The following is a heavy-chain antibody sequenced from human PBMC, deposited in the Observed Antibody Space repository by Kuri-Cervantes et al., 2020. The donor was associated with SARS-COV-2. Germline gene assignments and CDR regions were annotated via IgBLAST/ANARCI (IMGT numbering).Heavy chain of an antibody. J-gene: IGHJ4*02. CDR2: ISGSGAST. V-gene: IGHV3-23*01. CDR1: GFTFSKYA. Sequence: GGSLRLSCAASGFTFSKYAMSWVRQAPGKGLEWVSAISGSGASTYYTDSVNGRFTISRDNSKDTLYLQMNSLRAEDTAVYYCAKGIRRFLESLDYWGQGTLVTVSS. D-gene: IGHD3-3*01. CDR3: AKGIRRFLESLDY.